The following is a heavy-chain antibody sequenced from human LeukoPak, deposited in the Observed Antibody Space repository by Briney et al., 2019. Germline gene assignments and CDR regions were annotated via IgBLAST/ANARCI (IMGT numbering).Heavy chain of an antibody. Sequence: HPGGSLRLSCAASGFTFSSYWMSWVRQAPGKGLAWVANIKQDGSEKYYVDSVKGRFTISRDNAKNSLYLQMNSLRAEDTAVYYCARDLDSSSWYYFDYWGQGTLVTVSS. V-gene: IGHV3-7*01. CDR3: ARDLDSSSWYYFDY. D-gene: IGHD6-13*01. J-gene: IGHJ4*02. CDR1: GFTFSSYW. CDR2: IKQDGSEK.